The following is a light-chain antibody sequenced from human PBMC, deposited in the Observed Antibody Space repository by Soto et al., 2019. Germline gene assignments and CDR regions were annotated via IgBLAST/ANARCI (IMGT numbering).Light chain of an antibody. V-gene: IGKV1-5*01. CDR1: QSISSW. J-gene: IGKJ1*01. Sequence: DIRMTQSPSTLSASVGDRVTITCRASQSISSWLAWYQQKPGKAPKLLIYDASSLESGVPSRFSGSGSGTEFTLTISSLQPDDFATYYCQQYNSLWTFGQGTKV. CDR2: DAS. CDR3: QQYNSLWT.